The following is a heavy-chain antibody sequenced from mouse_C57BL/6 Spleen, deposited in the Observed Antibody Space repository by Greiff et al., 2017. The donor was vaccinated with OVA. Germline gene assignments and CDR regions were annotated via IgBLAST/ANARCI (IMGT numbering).Heavy chain of an antibody. V-gene: IGHV1-53*01. D-gene: IGHD1-1*01. CDR2: INPSNGGT. CDR3: ARPYYYGSYYFDY. Sequence: VKLQQPGTELVKPGASVKLSCKASGYTFTSYWMHWVKQRPGQGLEWIGNINPSNGGTNYNEKFKSKATLTVDKSSSTAYMQLSSLTSEDSAVYYCARPYYYGSYYFDYWGQGTTLTVSS. J-gene: IGHJ2*01. CDR1: GYTFTSYW.